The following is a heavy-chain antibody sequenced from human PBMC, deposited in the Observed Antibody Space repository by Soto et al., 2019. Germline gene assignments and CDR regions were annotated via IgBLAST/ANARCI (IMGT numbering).Heavy chain of an antibody. CDR2: ISAYNGNT. CDR3: AREVLEWLTSDGLENYYDGMDV. J-gene: IGHJ6*02. V-gene: IGHV1-18*01. Sequence: ASVKVSCKASGYTFTSYGISLVRQAPGQGLEWMGWISAYNGNTNYAQKLQGRVTMTTDTSTSTAYMELRSLRSDDTAVYYCAREVLEWLTSDGLENYYDGMDVWGQGTTVTVSS. D-gene: IGHD3-3*01. CDR1: GYTFTSYG.